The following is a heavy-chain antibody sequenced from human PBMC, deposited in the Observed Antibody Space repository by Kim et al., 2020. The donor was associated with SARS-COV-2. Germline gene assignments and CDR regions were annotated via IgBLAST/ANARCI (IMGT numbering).Heavy chain of an antibody. CDR2: TT. Sequence: TTDYAAPVKGRLTISRDDSKNTLYRQMNSLKTEDTAVYYCTTSIVATSDYWGQGTLVTVSS. J-gene: IGHJ4*02. CDR3: TTSIVATSDY. V-gene: IGHV3-15*01. D-gene: IGHD5-12*01.